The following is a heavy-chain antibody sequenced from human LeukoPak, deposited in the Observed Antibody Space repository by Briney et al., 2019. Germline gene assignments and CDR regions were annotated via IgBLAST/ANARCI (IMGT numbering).Heavy chain of an antibody. D-gene: IGHD3-10*01. J-gene: IGHJ5*02. V-gene: IGHV4-61*02. CDR2: IYTSGST. Sequence: SQTLSLTCTVSGGSISSGSYYWRWLRQPAGKGLEWIGRIYTSGSTNYNPSLKSRVTISVDTSKNQFSLKLSSVTAADTAVYYCARVRLLWFGETGWFDPWGQGTLVTVSS. CDR1: GGSISSGSYY. CDR3: ARVRLLWFGETGWFDP.